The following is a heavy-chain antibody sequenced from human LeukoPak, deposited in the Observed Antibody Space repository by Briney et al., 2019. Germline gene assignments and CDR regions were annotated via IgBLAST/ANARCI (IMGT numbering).Heavy chain of an antibody. D-gene: IGHD5-18*01. V-gene: IGHV3-43*02. CDR2: ISGDGASR. J-gene: IGHJ6*02. Sequence: GGSLRLSCAASGFSIGDCAMHWVRQVPGKGLEWVSLISGDGASRYYGDSVKGRFTISRDNSKNSLYLQMNSLRREDTGLYYCAKDLPKKNLYLSIVAAGGSRGMDVWGQGTTVPVSS. CDR3: AKDLPKKNLYLSIVAAGGSRGMDV. CDR1: GFSIGDCA.